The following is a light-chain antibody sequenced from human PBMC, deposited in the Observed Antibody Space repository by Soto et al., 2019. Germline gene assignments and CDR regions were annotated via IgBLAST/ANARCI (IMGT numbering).Light chain of an antibody. CDR3: QQYSYWPIT. J-gene: IGKJ5*01. CDR2: GAS. V-gene: IGKV3-20*01. CDR1: QSVSSTS. Sequence: EIVLTRSPGTLSLSPGERATLSCRASQSVSSTSLAWYQQQPGQAPRLLIYGASTRATAVPDRFSGSGSGTDFTLTITSLQSDDFAVYFCQQYSYWPITFGQGTRLEIK.